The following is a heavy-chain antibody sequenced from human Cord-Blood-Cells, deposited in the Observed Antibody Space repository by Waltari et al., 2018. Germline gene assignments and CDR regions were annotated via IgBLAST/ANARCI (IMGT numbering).Heavy chain of an antibody. J-gene: IGHJ4*02. CDR2: IIPIFGTA. Sequence: QVQLVQSGAEGTKPGSSVKVAYKASGGTFSSYAISWVRPAPGQGLEWMGGIIPIFGTANYAQKFQGRVTITADESTSTAYMELSSLRSEDTAVYYCARGVLDFWSGYYTYWGQGTLVTVSS. CDR1: GGTFSSYA. CDR3: ARGVLDFWSGYYTY. D-gene: IGHD3-3*01. V-gene: IGHV1-69*01.